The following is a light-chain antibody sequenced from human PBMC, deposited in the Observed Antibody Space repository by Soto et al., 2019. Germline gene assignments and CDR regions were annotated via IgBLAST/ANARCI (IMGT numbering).Light chain of an antibody. CDR1: HSVSSN. CDR3: QQYKKWPRT. Sequence: EVGVTQSPSTVSVSPGERATLSCRASHSVSSNFAWCQQKPGQAPRLLIYDASTRATGIPARFSGSGSGTEFTLTISSLQSEDFAVYYCQQYKKWPRTFGQGTKVDIK. J-gene: IGKJ1*01. CDR2: DAS. V-gene: IGKV3-15*01.